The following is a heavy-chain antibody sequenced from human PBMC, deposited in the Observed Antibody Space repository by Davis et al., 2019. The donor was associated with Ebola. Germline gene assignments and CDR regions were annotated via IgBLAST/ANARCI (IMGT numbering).Heavy chain of an antibody. J-gene: IGHJ6*02. V-gene: IGHV3-23*01. CDR2: ISGSGGST. CDR1: GFTFSSYE. CDR3: TRDLTTVTTSYYYYYGMDV. Sequence: PGGSLRLSCAASGFTFSSYEMNWVRQAPGKGLEWVSAISGSGGSTYYADSVEGRFTISRDNSKNTLYLQMNSLRAEDTAVYYCTRDLTTVTTSYYYYYGMDVWGQGTTVTVSS. D-gene: IGHD4-17*01.